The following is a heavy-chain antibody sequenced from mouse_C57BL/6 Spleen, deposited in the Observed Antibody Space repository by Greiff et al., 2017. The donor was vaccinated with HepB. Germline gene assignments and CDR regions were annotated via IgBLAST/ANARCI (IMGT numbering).Heavy chain of an antibody. J-gene: IGHJ2*01. CDR3: ARRNYGSSSYFDY. CDR1: GFTFSSYG. Sequence: EVQWVESGGDLVKPGGSLKLSCAASGFTFSSYGMSWVRQTPDKRLEWVATISSGGSYTYYPDSVKGRFTISRDNAKNTLYLQMSSLKSEDTAMYYCARRNYGSSSYFDYWGQGTTLTVSS. CDR2: ISSGGSYT. V-gene: IGHV5-6*01. D-gene: IGHD1-1*01.